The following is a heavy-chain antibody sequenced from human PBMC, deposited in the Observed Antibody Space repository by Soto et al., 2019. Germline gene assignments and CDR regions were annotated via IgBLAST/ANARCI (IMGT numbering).Heavy chain of an antibody. CDR3: AGTQDLVLVPAAMPHYYYYGMDV. V-gene: IGHV1-69*12. CDR2: IIPIFGTA. CDR1: GGTFSSYA. Sequence: QVQLVQSGAEVKKPGSSVKVSCKASGGTFSSYAISWVRQAPGQGLEWMGGIIPIFGTANYAQKFQGRVTITADESTSTAYMELSSLRSEDTAVYYCAGTQDLVLVPAAMPHYYYYGMDVWGQGTTVTVSS. D-gene: IGHD2-2*01. J-gene: IGHJ6*02.